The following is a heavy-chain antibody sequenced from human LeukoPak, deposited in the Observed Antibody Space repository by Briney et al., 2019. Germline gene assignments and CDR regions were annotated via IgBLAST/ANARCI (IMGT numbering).Heavy chain of an antibody. V-gene: IGHV4-38-2*02. CDR3: ARGRYSSGLDYGMDV. J-gene: IGHJ6*02. D-gene: IGHD3-10*01. CDR1: GYSITSGYF. Sequence: SETLSLTCTVSGYSITSGYFWGWVRQSPGKGLEWIATIHHSGSAYYNPSLTSRVTISVDTSNNQFSLKLSSVTAADTAVYYCARGRYSSGLDYGMDVWGQGTTVTVSS. CDR2: IHHSGSA.